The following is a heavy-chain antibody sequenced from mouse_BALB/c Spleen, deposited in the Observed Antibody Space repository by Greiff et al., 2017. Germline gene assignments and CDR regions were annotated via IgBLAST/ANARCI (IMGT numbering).Heavy chain of an antibody. CDR3: ARSRSYRYDGDYFDY. J-gene: IGHJ2*01. Sequence: EVQLQESGPGLVKPSQSLSLTCTVTGYSITSDYAWNWIRQFPGNKLEWMGYISYSGSTSYNPSLKSRISITRDTSKNQFFLQLNSVTTEDTATYYCARSRSYRYDGDYFDYWGQGTTLTVSS. D-gene: IGHD2-14*01. CDR1: GYSITSDYA. V-gene: IGHV3-2*02. CDR2: ISYSGST.